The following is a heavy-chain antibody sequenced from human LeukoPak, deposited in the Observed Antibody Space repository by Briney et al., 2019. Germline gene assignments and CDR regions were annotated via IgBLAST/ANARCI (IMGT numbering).Heavy chain of an antibody. J-gene: IGHJ5*02. CDR2: IYTSGST. CDR1: GGSISSYY. Sequence: SETLSLTCTVSGGSISSYYWSWIRQPAGKGLEWIGRIYTSGSTNYNPSLKSRVTMSVDTSKNQFSLKLSSVTAADTAVYYCTRSYGYSSSWYGSDWFDPWGQGTLVTVSS. D-gene: IGHD6-13*01. V-gene: IGHV4-4*07. CDR3: TRSYGYSSSWYGSDWFDP.